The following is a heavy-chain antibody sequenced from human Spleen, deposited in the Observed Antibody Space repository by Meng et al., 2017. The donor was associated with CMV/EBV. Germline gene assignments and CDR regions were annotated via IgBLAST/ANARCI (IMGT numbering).Heavy chain of an antibody. CDR1: GGSISSTNW. D-gene: IGHD2-2*01. V-gene: IGHV4-4*02. CDR2: IYHSGST. J-gene: IGHJ5*02. CDR3: ARGSTDLENWFDP. Sequence: AVSGGSISSTNWWSWVRQPPGKGLEWIGEIYHSGSTNYNPSLKSRVTISVDNSKNQFSLKLRSVTVADTAVYYCARGSTDLENWFDPWGQGTLVTVSS.